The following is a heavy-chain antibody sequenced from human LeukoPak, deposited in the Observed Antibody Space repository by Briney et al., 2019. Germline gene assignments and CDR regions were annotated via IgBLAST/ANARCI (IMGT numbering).Heavy chain of an antibody. D-gene: IGHD3-3*01. CDR3: ARYRVDFWSGYAFDI. CDR2: ISAYNGNT. CDR1: GYTFTSYG. Sequence: GASVKVTCKAYGYTFTSYGISWVRQAPGQGLEWLGWISAYNGNTNYAQKLQGRVTMTTDTSTSTAYMELRSLRSDDTAVYYCARYRVDFWSGYAFDIWGQGTMVTVSS. J-gene: IGHJ3*02. V-gene: IGHV1-18*01.